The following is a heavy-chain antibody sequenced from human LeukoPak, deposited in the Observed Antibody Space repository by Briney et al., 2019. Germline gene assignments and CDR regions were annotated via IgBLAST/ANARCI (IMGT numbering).Heavy chain of an antibody. J-gene: IGHJ1*01. V-gene: IGHV1-46*01. D-gene: IGHD3-22*01. CDR2: INPSGGST. Sequence: ASVKVSCKASEYTFTSYFMHWVRQAPGQGLEWMGIINPSGGSTNYAQKFQGRVTMTRDTSTSTVYMELSSLRSEDTAVYYCARAHYYDSSDYGGIEHWGQGTLVTVSS. CDR3: ARAHYYDSSDYGGIEH. CDR1: EYTFTSYF.